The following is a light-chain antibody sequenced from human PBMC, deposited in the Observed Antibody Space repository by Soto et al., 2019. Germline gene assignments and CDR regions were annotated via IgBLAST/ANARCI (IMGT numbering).Light chain of an antibody. CDR3: SSYTSTSTLVV. V-gene: IGLV2-14*03. CDR1: ISDVGDYNY. CDR2: DVS. J-gene: IGLJ2*01. Sequence: QSVLTQPASVSGSPGQWITIPCIGTISDVGDYNYVSWYQHHPGKAPKLMIYDVSTRPSGVSNRFSGSKSGNTASLTISGLQTEDEADYYCSSYTSTSTLVVFGGGTKLTVL.